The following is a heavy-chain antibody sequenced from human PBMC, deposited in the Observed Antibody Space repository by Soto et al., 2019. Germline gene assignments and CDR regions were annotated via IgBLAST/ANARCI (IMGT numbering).Heavy chain of an antibody. V-gene: IGHV3-11*01. CDR2: ISSSGSTI. CDR3: ASIPLNTAMVYFDY. CDR1: GFTFSDYY. J-gene: IGHJ4*02. Sequence: GGSLRLSCAASGFTFSDYYMSWIRQAPGKGLEWVSYISSSGSTIYYADSVKGRFTISRDNAKNSLYLQMNSLRAEDTAVYYCASIPLNTAMVYFDYWGQGTLVTVSS. D-gene: IGHD5-18*01.